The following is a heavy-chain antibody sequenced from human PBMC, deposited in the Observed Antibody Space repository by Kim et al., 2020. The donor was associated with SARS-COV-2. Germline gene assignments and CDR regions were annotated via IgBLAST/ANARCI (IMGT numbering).Heavy chain of an antibody. J-gene: IGHJ4*02. D-gene: IGHD1-26*01. CDR1: GITFYNYA. Sequence: GGSLRLSCVASGITFYNYAMSWVRQAPGKGLEWVSRVGVGVGDRDSIVYADSVRGRFTISKDNSENTLYLQMNSLRADDTAVYFCAKAPARGSIFEHWGRATLLLFSS. CDR3: AKAPARGSIFEH. V-gene: IGHV3-23*01. CDR2: VGVGVGDRDSI.